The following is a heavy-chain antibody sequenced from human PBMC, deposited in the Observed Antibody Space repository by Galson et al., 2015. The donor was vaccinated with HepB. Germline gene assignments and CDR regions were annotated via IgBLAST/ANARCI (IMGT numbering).Heavy chain of an antibody. J-gene: IGHJ4*02. D-gene: IGHD3-22*01. CDR1: GFTFSNAW. CDR3: TTVPTGYYYDSSGYYFPL. Sequence: SLRLSCAASGFTFSNAWMSWVRQAPGKGLEWVGRIKSKTGGGTTDYAAPVKGRFTISRDDSKNTLYLQMNSLKTEDTAVYYCTTVPTGYYYDSSGYYFPLWGQGTLVTVSS. CDR2: IKSKTGGGTT. V-gene: IGHV3-15*01.